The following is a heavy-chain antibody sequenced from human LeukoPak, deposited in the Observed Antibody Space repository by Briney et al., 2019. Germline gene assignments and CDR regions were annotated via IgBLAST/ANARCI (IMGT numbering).Heavy chain of an antibody. J-gene: IGHJ4*02. D-gene: IGHD5-18*01. CDR3: ARGEPVGYGPFDY. CDR1: GGTFSSYT. Sequence: SVKVSCKASGGTFSSYTISWVRQAPGQGLEWMGRIIPILGIANYAQKFQGRVTITADKSTSTAYMELSSLRSEDMAVYYCARGEPVGYGPFDYWGQGTLVTVSS. V-gene: IGHV1-69*02. CDR2: IIPILGIA.